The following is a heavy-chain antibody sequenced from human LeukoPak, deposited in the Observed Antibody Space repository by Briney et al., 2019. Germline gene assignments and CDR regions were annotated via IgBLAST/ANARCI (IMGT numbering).Heavy chain of an antibody. J-gene: IGHJ4*02. D-gene: IGHD6-13*01. CDR2: INPNSGGT. V-gene: IGHV1-2*02. CDR3: ARDVRRNNSSHIDC. Sequence: ASVKVSCKASGYTFAGYFMHWVRQAPGQGPEWMGWINPNSGGTNYAQKFQGRVAMTRDTSINTTYMELSRLKSDDTAVYYCARDVRRNNSSHIDCWGQGALVTVSS. CDR1: GYTFAGYF.